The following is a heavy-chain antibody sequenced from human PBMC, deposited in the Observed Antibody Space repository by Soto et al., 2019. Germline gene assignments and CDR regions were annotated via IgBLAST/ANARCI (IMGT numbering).Heavy chain of an antibody. CDR3: ARGQRRGGSSGWCL. V-gene: IGHV4-34*02. J-gene: IGHJ4*02. D-gene: IGHD6-19*01. Sequence: QVQLQQCGAGQLKPSETLSLTCAVHGESFSGYGGPFSGYYWSWLSQTPGKGLEWIGEINHRGGTNYKASLKSRVNISVDTSKNQFSLNLNSVTAADTAVYYCARGQRRGGSSGWCLWGQGTLVTVSS. CDR2: INHRGGT. CDR1: GESFSGYGGPFSGYY.